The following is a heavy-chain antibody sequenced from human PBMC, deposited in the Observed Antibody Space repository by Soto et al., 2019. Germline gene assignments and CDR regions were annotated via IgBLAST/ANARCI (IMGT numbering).Heavy chain of an antibody. CDR2: ISWNSGSI. CDR3: ARDRDIVVVVAASHYYYYSGMDV. V-gene: IGHV3-9*01. J-gene: IGHJ6*02. D-gene: IGHD2-15*01. Sequence: EVQLVESGGGLVQPGRSLRLSCAASGFTFVDYAMHWVRQAPGKGLEWVSGISWNSGSIGYADAVQGRFTISRDNAKNSLYLQMNRMRAEDTAVYYCARDRDIVVVVAASHYYYYSGMDVWGQETKVTFSS. CDR1: GFTFVDYA.